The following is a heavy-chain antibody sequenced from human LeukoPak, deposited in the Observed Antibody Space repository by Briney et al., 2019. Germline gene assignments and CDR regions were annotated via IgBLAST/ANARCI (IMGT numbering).Heavy chain of an antibody. Sequence: GGSLRLSCEASGFTFSNYWMSWVRQAPGKGLEWVANIKEDGSEKYYVDSVKGRFTISRDNAKNSLYLQMNSLRAEDTAVYYCARDNGDWGQGTLVTASS. V-gene: IGHV3-7*05. CDR2: IKEDGSEK. CDR3: ARDNGD. J-gene: IGHJ4*02. CDR1: GFTFSNYW.